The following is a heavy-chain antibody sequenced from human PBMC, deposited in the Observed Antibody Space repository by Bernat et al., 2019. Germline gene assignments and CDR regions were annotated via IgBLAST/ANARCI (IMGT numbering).Heavy chain of an antibody. V-gene: IGHV3-30*18. CDR3: AKDGWGEAPDTDY. CDR1: GFTFSSYG. D-gene: IGHD6-19*01. Sequence: VQLVESGGGVVQPGRSLRLSCAASGFTFSSYGMHWVRQAPGKGLEWVAFITYDGNNKYYTDSVKGRFTISRDSSKNTLYLQMNSLGAEDTAVYYCAKDGWGEAPDTDYWGQGTLVTVSS. CDR2: ITYDGNNK. J-gene: IGHJ4*02.